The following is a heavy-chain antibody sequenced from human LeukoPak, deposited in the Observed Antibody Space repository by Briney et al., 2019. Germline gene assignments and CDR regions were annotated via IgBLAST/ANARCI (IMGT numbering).Heavy chain of an antibody. Sequence: PGGSLRPSCAASGFSFSNYAMSWVRQAPGKGLEWVSAISGGGGTTYYTDSVKGRFTISRANSENTLYLQMNNLRAEDTAVYYCAKATGYLLWGQGTLVTVSS. D-gene: IGHD1-14*01. CDR3: AKATGYLL. V-gene: IGHV3-23*01. CDR2: ISGGGGTT. CDR1: GFSFSNYA. J-gene: IGHJ4*02.